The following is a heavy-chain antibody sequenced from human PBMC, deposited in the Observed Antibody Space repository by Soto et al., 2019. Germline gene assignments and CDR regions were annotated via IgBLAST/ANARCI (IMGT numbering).Heavy chain of an antibody. V-gene: IGHV3-30*18. CDR3: AKDHWDYYDSSGYYDY. J-gene: IGHJ4*02. CDR2: ISYDGSNK. Sequence: PGGSLRLSCAASGFTFSSYGMHWVRQAPGKGLEWVAVISYDGSNKYYADSVKGRFTISRDNSKNTLYLQMNSLRAEDTAVYYCAKDHWDYYDSSGYYDYWGQGTLVTVSS. CDR1: GFTFSSYG. D-gene: IGHD3-22*01.